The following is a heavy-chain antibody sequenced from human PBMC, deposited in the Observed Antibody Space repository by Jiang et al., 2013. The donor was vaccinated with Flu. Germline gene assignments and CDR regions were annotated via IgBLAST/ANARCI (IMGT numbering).Heavy chain of an antibody. CDR3: ARGGYSGYVPYYFDY. Sequence: LEWMGWISAYNGNTNYAQKLQGRVTMTTDTSTSTAYMELRSLRSDDTAVYYCARGGYSGYVPYYFDYWGPGNPGHRLL. J-gene: IGHJ4*02. CDR2: ISAYNGNT. D-gene: IGHD5-12*01. V-gene: IGHV1-18*01.